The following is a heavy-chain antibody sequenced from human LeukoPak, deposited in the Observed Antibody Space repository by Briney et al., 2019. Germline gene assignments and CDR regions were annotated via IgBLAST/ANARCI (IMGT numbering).Heavy chain of an antibody. J-gene: IGHJ6*03. CDR3: AKSNSNYLGPPGTYYYYYMDV. Sequence: SVKVSCKASGGTFSSYAISWVRQAPGQGLEWMGGIIPIFGTANYAQKFQGRVTITTDESTSTAYMELSSLRSEDTAVYYCAKSNSNYLGPPGTYYYYYMDVWAKGPRSPSP. D-gene: IGHD4-11*01. V-gene: IGHV1-69*05. CDR2: IIPIFGTA. CDR1: GGTFSSYA.